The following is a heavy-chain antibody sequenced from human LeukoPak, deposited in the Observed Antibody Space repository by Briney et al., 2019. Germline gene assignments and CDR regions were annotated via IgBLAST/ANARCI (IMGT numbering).Heavy chain of an antibody. V-gene: IGHV4-59*08. CDR3: ARVPTSAWNDLGGYYYDY. Sequence: SETLSLTCTVSGGSISSYYWSWIRQPPGKGLEWIGYIYYSGSTNYNPSLKSRVTISVDTSKNQFSLKLSSVTAADTAVYYCARVPTSAWNDLGGYYYDYWGQGTLVTVSS. D-gene: IGHD1-1*01. J-gene: IGHJ4*02. CDR2: IYYSGST. CDR1: GGSISSYY.